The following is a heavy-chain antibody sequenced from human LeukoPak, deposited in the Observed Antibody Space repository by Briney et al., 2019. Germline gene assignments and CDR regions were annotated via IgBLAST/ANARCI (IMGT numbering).Heavy chain of an antibody. CDR3: ARGYPYYDFWSGYYPISNAFDI. V-gene: IGHV4-34*01. CDR2: INHSGST. J-gene: IGHJ3*02. Sequence: SETLSLTCAVYGGSFSGYYWSWIRQPPGKGLEWIGEINHSGSTNYNPSLKSRVTISVDTSKNQFSLKLSSATAADTAVYYCARGYPYYDFWSGYYPISNAFDIWGQGTMVTVSS. CDR1: GGSFSGYY. D-gene: IGHD3-3*01.